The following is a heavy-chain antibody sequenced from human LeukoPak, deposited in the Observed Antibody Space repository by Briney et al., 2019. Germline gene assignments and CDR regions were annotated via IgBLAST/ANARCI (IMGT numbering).Heavy chain of an antibody. J-gene: IGHJ2*01. V-gene: IGHV1-69*13. Sequence: SVKVSCKASGYTFTSYGISWVRQAPGQGLEWMGGIIPIFGTANYAQKFQGRVTITADESTSTAYMELSSLRSEDTAVCYCARDPGTVTTAYWYFDLWGRGTLVTVSS. CDR1: GYTFTSYG. D-gene: IGHD4-17*01. CDR2: IIPIFGTA. CDR3: ARDPGTVTTAYWYFDL.